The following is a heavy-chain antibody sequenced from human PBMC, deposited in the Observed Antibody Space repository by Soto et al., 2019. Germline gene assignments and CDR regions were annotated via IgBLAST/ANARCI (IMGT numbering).Heavy chain of an antibody. V-gene: IGHV3-30-3*01. CDR3: ARDPVAYCGGDCRTFDY. Sequence: QVQLVESGGGVVQPGRSLRLSCAASGFTFSSYAMHWVRQAPGKGLEWVAVISYDGSNKYYADSVKGRFTISRDNSKKRLYLQMNSLRAEDTAVYYCARDPVAYCGGDCRTFDYWGQGTLVTVSS. CDR1: GFTFSSYA. D-gene: IGHD2-21*02. CDR2: ISYDGSNK. J-gene: IGHJ4*02.